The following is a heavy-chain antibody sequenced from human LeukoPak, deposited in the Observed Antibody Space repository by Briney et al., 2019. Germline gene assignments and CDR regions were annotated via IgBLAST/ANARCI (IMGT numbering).Heavy chain of an antibody. D-gene: IGHD4-11*01. J-gene: IGHJ4*02. CDR1: GHTFISYG. V-gene: IGHV1-18*01. CDR2: ISAYNGNT. Sequence: ASVKVSCKASGHTFISYGINWVRQAPGQGLEWMGWISAYNGNTNFAQKFQGRVTMTTDTTTGTAYMELTSLRSDDTAVYYCAICKDQTTRLKSFDYWGQGTLVTVSS. CDR3: AICKDQTTRLKSFDY.